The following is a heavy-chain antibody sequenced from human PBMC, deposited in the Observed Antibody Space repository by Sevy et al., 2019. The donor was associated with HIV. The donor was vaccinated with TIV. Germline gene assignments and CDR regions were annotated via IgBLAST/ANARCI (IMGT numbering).Heavy chain of an antibody. CDR1: GFTFSSYA. CDR2: INGSDGST. D-gene: IGHD2-21*02. V-gene: IGHV3-23*01. CDR3: AKCPRDWANHLDY. Sequence: GGSLRLSCAASGFTFSSYAMTWVRQAPGKGLEWVSAINGSDGSTYYADSVKGRFTISRDNSKYTLYLQMNSLRAEDTAVYYCAKCPRDWANHLDYWGHGTLVTVSS. J-gene: IGHJ4*01.